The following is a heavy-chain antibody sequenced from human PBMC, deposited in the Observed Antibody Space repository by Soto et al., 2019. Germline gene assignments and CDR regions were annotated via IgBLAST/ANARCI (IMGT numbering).Heavy chain of an antibody. D-gene: IGHD6-19*01. CDR1: GGTFNRYA. J-gene: IGHJ2*01. V-gene: IGHV1-69*12. Sequence: QVQLVQSGAEVKKPGSSVKVSCKASGGTFNRYAISWLRQAPGQGPEWMGGITPMFGIGNYAQKFQGRVTITADESKTTVHMALRRLTCEDTAVYYCAQTLGSAVAGPGRFDLWGRGTRVIVSS. CDR3: AQTLGSAVAGPGRFDL. CDR2: ITPMFGIG.